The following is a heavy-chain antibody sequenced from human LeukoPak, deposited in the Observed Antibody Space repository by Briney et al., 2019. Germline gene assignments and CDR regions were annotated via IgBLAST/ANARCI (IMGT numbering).Heavy chain of an antibody. Sequence: GGSLRVSCAASAFSLSAYNMNWVRQAPGKGLEWVSSISSSSSYIYYADSVKGRFTISRDNAKNSLYLQMNSLRAEDTAVYYCVVGSGWSLYWGQGTLVTVSS. D-gene: IGHD6-19*01. V-gene: IGHV3-21*01. CDR2: ISSSSSYI. CDR1: AFSLSAYN. CDR3: VVGSGWSLY. J-gene: IGHJ4*02.